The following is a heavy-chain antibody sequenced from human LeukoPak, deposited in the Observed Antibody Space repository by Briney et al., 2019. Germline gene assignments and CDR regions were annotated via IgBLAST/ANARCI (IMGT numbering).Heavy chain of an antibody. D-gene: IGHD3-22*01. CDR3: VNGGLWLPTRTA. CDR1: GFTFSTYA. V-gene: IGHV3-23*01. Sequence: GGSLRLSCAASGFTFSTYAMSWVRQAPGKGLEWVSSISGSGGSTYYADSVKGRFTISRDNSKNTLYLQMNSLRVEDTAVYYCVNGGLWLPTRTAWGQGTLVTVSS. CDR2: ISGSGGST. J-gene: IGHJ5*02.